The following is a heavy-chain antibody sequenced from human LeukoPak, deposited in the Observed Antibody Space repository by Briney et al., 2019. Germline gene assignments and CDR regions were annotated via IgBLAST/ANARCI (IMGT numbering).Heavy chain of an antibody. CDR2: INHNGNVN. V-gene: IGHV3-7*03. D-gene: IGHD3-16*01. CDR1: GFTFSSYW. Sequence: GGSLRLSCAASGFTFSSYWMNWARQAPGKGLEWVASINHNGNVNYYVDSVKGRFTISRDNAKNTLYLQMSNLRAEDTAVYFCARGGGLDVWGQGATVTVSS. CDR3: ARGGGLDV. J-gene: IGHJ6*02.